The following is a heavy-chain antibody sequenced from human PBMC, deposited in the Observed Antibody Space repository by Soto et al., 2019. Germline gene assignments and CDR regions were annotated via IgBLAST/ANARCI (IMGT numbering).Heavy chain of an antibody. CDR1: GFTFSSYG. Sequence: QVHLVESGGGVVQPGRSLRLSCAASGFTFSSYGMHWVRQAPGKGLEWVAFIWHDGGNKFYAESVKGRFTISRDNSKNTLYLQMTSPSAEDTAKYYCARDGDVNTGFGKDYWGQGTLVTVSS. D-gene: IGHD3-16*01. CDR3: ARDGDVNTGFGKDY. V-gene: IGHV3-33*01. J-gene: IGHJ4*02. CDR2: IWHDGGNK.